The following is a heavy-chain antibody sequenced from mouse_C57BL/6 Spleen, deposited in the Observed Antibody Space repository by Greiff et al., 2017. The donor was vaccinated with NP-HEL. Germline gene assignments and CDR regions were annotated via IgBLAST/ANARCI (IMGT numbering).Heavy chain of an antibody. CDR2: ISSGSSTI. CDR1: GFTFSDYG. D-gene: IGHD1-1*01. J-gene: IGHJ3*01. CDR3: ARGHYYGSSWFAY. Sequence: EVQLVESGGGLVKPGGSLKLSCAASGFTFSDYGMHWVRQAPEKGLEWVAYISSGSSTIYYADTVKGRFTISRDNAKNTLFLQMTSLRSEDTAMYYCARGHYYGSSWFAYWGQGTLVTVSA. V-gene: IGHV5-17*01.